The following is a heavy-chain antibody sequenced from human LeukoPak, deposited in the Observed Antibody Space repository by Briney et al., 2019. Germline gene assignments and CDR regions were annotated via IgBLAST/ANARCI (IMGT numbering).Heavy chain of an antibody. CDR1: GFSFSCYW. CDR3: GRGGYSFFY. Sequence: GGSLRLSCAASGFSFSCYWMNWVRQAPGKGLEWVANIKQDGSEKYYVDSVKGRFTISRDNAKNSLYLQMNSLRAEDTAGYYCGRGGYSFFYWGKEPWSPSPQ. V-gene: IGHV3-7*03. J-gene: IGHJ4*01. D-gene: IGHD5-18*01. CDR2: IKQDGSEK.